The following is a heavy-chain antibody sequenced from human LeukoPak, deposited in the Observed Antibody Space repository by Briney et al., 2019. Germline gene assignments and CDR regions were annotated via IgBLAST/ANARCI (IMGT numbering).Heavy chain of an antibody. V-gene: IGHV1-2*02. D-gene: IGHD4-17*01. CDR1: GYTFTYYY. Sequence: ASVKVSCKPSGYTFTYYYIHWVRLAPGQGLEWMGWINPYSGDTIYAQRFQGRVTMTRDTSISTAYMELSSLTSDDTAMYYCAKGDYGDYSTFDIWGQGTMVTVSS. CDR3: AKGDYGDYSTFDI. CDR2: INPYSGDT. J-gene: IGHJ3*02.